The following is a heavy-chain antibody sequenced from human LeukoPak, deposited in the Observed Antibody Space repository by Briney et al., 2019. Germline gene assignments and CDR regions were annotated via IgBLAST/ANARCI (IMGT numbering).Heavy chain of an antibody. V-gene: IGHV3-21*01. J-gene: IGHJ1*01. CDR2: ISSSSSFI. D-gene: IGHD3-22*01. CDR3: ATQGEHSYDSNRSGFFQH. CDR1: GSTFSIYS. Sequence: GGSLRLSCAASGSTFSIYSMNWVRQAPGKGLEWVSSISSSSSFIYYADSVKGRFTISRDNAKNSLYLQMNSLRAEDTAVYYCATQGEHSYDSNRSGFFQHWGQGTLVTVSS.